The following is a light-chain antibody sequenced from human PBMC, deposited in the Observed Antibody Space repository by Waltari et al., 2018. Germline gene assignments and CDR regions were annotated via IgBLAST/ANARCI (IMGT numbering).Light chain of an antibody. Sequence: DIVLTQSPLSLPVTPGEPASISCRSSQSLLHSDGYTYLDWYLQKPGQSPQLLIYLGSNRASGVPDRFSGSGAGTDFTLKISRVEAEDVGVYYCMQALPTPPYTFGQGTKLEIK. CDR1: QSLLHSDGYTY. CDR3: MQALPTPPYT. V-gene: IGKV2-28*01. CDR2: LGS. J-gene: IGKJ2*01.